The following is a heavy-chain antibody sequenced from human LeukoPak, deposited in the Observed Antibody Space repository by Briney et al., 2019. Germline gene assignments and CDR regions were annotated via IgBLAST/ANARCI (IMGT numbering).Heavy chain of an antibody. J-gene: IGHJ4*02. CDR2: IWYDGSNK. V-gene: IGHV3-33*06. CDR3: AKDSSEGDCGDYRGPPHY. CDR1: VFTFSSYG. D-gene: IGHD4-17*01. Sequence: GRSLRLSCAASVFTFSSYGMHWVRQAPGKGLEWVAVIWYDGSNKYYADSVKGRFTISRDNSKNTLYLQMNSLRAVDTAVYYCAKDSSEGDCGDYRGPPHYWGQGTLVTVSS.